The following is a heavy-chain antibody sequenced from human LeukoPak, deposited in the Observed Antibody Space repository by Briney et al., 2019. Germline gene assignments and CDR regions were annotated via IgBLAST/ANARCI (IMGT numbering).Heavy chain of an antibody. CDR1: GYTFTGYY. J-gene: IGHJ1*01. Sequence: ASVKVSCKTSGYTFTGYYMHWVRQAPGQGLGWMGWINPNSGGANYAQKFQGRVTMTRDTSISTAYMELSRLRSDDTAVYYCARDLVGIAAAGYFQHWGQGTLVTVSS. D-gene: IGHD6-13*01. V-gene: IGHV1-2*02. CDR2: INPNSGGA. CDR3: ARDLVGIAAAGYFQH.